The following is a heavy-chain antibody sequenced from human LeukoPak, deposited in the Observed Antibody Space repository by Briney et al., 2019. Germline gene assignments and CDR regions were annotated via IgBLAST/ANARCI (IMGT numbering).Heavy chain of an antibody. CDR1: GFTFSSYA. CDR2: ISSSSSYI. D-gene: IGHD3-10*01. V-gene: IGHV3-21*01. CDR3: ARSMVRGVIRGDPFDY. Sequence: PGGSLRLSCAASGFTFSSYAMSWVRQAPGKGLEWVSSISSSSSYIYYADSVKGRFTISRDNAKNSLYLQMNSLRAEDTAVYYCARSMVRGVIRGDPFDYWGQGTLVTVSS. J-gene: IGHJ4*02.